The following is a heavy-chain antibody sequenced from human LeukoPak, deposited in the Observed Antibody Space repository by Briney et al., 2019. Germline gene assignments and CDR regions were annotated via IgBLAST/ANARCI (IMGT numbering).Heavy chain of an antibody. J-gene: IGHJ5*01. CDR3: ARTMVVAATRWFDP. CDR1: GGCISGYY. V-gene: IGHV4-59*01. CDR2: IYFIGST. D-gene: IGHD2-15*01. Sequence: SETLSLTCTVSGGCISGYYWSGIRQPPRKGLEWVGDIYFIGSTNYNPSLKSRVTISVDTSKNQFSLKLSAVTAADTAVYYCARTMVVAATRWFDPWGQGTLVTVSS.